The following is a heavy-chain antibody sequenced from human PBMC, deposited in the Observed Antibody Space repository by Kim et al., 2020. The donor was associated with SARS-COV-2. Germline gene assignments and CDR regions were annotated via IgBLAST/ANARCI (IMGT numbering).Heavy chain of an antibody. Sequence: ASVKVSCKASGYTFTSYAMNWVRQAPGQGLEWMGWINTNTGNPTYAQGFTGRFVFSLDTSVSTAYLQISSLKAEDTAVYYCARGEEWFGEFYYFDYWGQGTLVTVSS. CDR2: INTNTGNP. J-gene: IGHJ4*02. D-gene: IGHD3-10*01. V-gene: IGHV7-4-1*02. CDR3: ARGEEWFGEFYYFDY. CDR1: GYTFTSYA.